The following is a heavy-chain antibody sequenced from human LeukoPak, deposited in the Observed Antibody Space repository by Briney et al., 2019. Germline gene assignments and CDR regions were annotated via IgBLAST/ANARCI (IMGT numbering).Heavy chain of an antibody. D-gene: IGHD5-24*01. CDR3: AKENGYKTTHFDY. CDR1: GFIFSSYA. J-gene: IGHJ4*02. Sequence: GGSLRLSCVASGFIFSSYAMSWVRQAREKGLEWASTVSGSGGNRYYADSVKGRFTISRDNSRNTQYLQMSSLRAEDTALYYCAKENGYKTTHFDYWGQGTLVTVSS. V-gene: IGHV3-23*01. CDR2: VSGSGGNR.